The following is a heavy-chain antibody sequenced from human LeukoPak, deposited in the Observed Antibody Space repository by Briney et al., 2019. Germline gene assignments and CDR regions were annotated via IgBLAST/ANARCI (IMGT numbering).Heavy chain of an antibody. Sequence: SVTVSCTASGGTFSSYAISWVRQAPGQGLEWMGGIIPILGTANYAQKFQGRVTITADVSTSTAYMELSSLRSEDTAVYYCARDGGYSVFGVVITPNFDYWGQGTLVTVSS. D-gene: IGHD3-3*01. CDR3: ARDGGYSVFGVVITPNFDY. V-gene: IGHV1-69*13. CDR1: GGTFSSYA. J-gene: IGHJ4*02. CDR2: IIPILGTA.